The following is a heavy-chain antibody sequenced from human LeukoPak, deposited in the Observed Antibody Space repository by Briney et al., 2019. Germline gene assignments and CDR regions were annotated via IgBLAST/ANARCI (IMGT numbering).Heavy chain of an antibody. CDR1: GYTFTSYD. D-gene: IGHD2-15*01. Sequence: ASVKVSCKASGYTFTSYDINWVRQAPGQGLEWMGWMNPNSGNTVYAQKFQGRVTMTRNTSISTAYMELSSLRSEDTAVYYCARGRGPKLGLLLDYYYYMDVWGKGTTVTVSS. J-gene: IGHJ6*03. CDR2: MNPNSGNT. V-gene: IGHV1-8*01. CDR3: ARGRGPKLGLLLDYYYYMDV.